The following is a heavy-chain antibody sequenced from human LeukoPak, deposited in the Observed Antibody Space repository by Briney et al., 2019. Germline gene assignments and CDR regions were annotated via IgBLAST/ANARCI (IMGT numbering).Heavy chain of an antibody. V-gene: IGHV3-30-3*01. CDR1: GFTFSSYA. CDR2: ISYDGSNK. CDR3: ARDRFDYSNFYYYYGMDV. Sequence: GGSLRLSCAASGFTFSSYAMHWVRQAPGKGLEWVAVISYDGSNKYYADSVKGRFTISRDNSKNTLYLQMNSLRAEDTAVYYCARDRFDYSNFYYYYGMDVWGQGTTVTVSS. J-gene: IGHJ6*02. D-gene: IGHD4-4*01.